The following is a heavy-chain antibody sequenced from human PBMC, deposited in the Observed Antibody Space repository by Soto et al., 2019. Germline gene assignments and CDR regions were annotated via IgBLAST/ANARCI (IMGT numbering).Heavy chain of an antibody. Sequence: ASVKVSCKASGYSFTRYSIHWVRQAPGQSLEWMGWTNAGNGNTKYSQKFQGRVTITRDTSASTAYMELSSLRSEDTSVYYCGRDSKWDDTSVGMDVWGQGTKVTVSS. D-gene: IGHD3-22*01. J-gene: IGHJ6*02. CDR2: TNAGNGNT. CDR3: GRDSKWDDTSVGMDV. CDR1: GYSFTRYS. V-gene: IGHV1-3*01.